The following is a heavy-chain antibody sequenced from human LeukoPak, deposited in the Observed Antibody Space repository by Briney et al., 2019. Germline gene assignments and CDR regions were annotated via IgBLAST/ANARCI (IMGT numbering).Heavy chain of an antibody. Sequence: GASVKVSCKASGYTFTGYYMHWVRQAPGQGLEWMGWINPNSGGTNYAQKFQGRVTMTRDTSISTAYMELSRLRSDDTAVYYCARGVKGSSGYQDYWGQGTLVTVSS. CDR2: INPNSGGT. J-gene: IGHJ4*02. D-gene: IGHD3-22*01. CDR1: GYTFTGYY. V-gene: IGHV1-2*02. CDR3: ARGVKGSSGYQDY.